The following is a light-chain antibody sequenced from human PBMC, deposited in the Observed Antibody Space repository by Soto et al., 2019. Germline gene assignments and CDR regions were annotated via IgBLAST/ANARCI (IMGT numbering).Light chain of an antibody. Sequence: DIPMTQSPSTLSASVGDRVTITCRASQTISSGLAWYQQKPGKAPKVLIYDASTLESGVPSRFSGSGSGTEFTLTISSLQPDDFAAYYGQQYKSYKTFGLGTKVEIK. J-gene: IGKJ1*01. CDR3: QQYKSYKT. CDR1: QTISSG. V-gene: IGKV1-5*01. CDR2: DAS.